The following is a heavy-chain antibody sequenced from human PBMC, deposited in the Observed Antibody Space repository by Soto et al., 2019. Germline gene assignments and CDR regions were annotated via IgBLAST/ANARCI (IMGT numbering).Heavy chain of an antibody. CDR2: IDPSDSYT. D-gene: IGHD6-13*01. V-gene: IGHV5-10-1*01. J-gene: IGHJ6*02. CDR3: ASSSSSWFGSWHYYGMDV. Sequence: PGESLKISCKGSGYSFTSYWISWVRQMPGKGLEWMGRIDPSDSYTNYSPSFQGHVTISADKSISTAYLQWSSLKASDTAMYYCASSSSSWFGSWHYYGMDVWGQGTTVTVSS. CDR1: GYSFTSYW.